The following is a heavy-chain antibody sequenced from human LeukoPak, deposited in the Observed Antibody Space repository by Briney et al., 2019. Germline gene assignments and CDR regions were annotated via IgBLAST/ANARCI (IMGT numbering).Heavy chain of an antibody. CDR1: AGSLSNH. J-gene: IGHJ3*02. CDR3: ARKEVYYDSSGYPRGERFDI. D-gene: IGHD3-22*01. CDR2: IYTSGST. V-gene: IGHV4-4*07. Sequence: PSETLSLTCSVSAGSLSNHWSWIRQPAGKGLEWIGRIYTSGSTNYNPSLKSRVTMSVDTSKNQFSLKLSSVTAADTAVYYCARKEVYYDSSGYPRGERFDIWGQGTMVTVSS.